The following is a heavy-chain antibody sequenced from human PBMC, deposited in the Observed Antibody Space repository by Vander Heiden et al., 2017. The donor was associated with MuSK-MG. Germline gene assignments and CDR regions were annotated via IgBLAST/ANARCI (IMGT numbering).Heavy chain of an antibody. V-gene: IGHV4-39*01. Sequence: QLQLQASGPGLVTPSETLSLTCGVSGGSITSSRYYGGLIRPPPGRGLGWLGNILYTWSTYHNPSLKSRVTMSVDTSKNQFSLRLSSVTAADTAVYDGARRPAAAIAVAGTGFDDGGQGTLVTVSS. J-gene: IGHJ4*02. CDR2: ILYTWST. D-gene: IGHD6-19*01. CDR3: ARRPAAAIAVAGTGFDD. CDR1: GGSITSSRYY.